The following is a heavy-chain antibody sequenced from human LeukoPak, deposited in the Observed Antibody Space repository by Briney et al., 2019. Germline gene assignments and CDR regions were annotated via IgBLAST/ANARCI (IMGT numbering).Heavy chain of an antibody. CDR2: ITNNGGST. Sequence: TGGSLRLSCAASGFTFSSYAMHWVRQAPGKGLEYVSAITNNGGSTYYAHSVKGRFTISRDNSKNTLYLQMGSLRAEDMAVYYCARGRTGLFDYWGQGTLVTVSS. D-gene: IGHD3/OR15-3a*01. J-gene: IGHJ4*02. CDR3: ARGRTGLFDY. V-gene: IGHV3-64*01. CDR1: GFTFSSYA.